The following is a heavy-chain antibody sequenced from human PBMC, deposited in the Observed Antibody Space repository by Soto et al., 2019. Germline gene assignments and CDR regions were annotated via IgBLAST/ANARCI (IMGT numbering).Heavy chain of an antibody. J-gene: IGHJ4*02. V-gene: IGHV3-49*03. CDR1: GFTLDDFA. Sequence: GGSLRLSCTASGFTLDDFAMSWFRQAPGKGLEWVSFIGSKADGGPTEYAASVKGRFIISRDDSRSIAYLQMNSLRTEDTAVYFCARAGSTVTTDWGQGVPFDYWGQGTLVTVSS. CDR2: IGSKADGGPT. D-gene: IGHD4-17*01. CDR3: ARAGSTVTTDWGQGVPFDY.